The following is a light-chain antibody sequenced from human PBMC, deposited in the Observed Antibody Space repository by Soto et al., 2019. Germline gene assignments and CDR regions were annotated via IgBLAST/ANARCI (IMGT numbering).Light chain of an antibody. J-gene: IGLJ2*01. CDR2: DNN. CDR3: GTWDNSLSAGV. V-gene: IGLV1-51*01. CDR1: SSNIGNNY. Sequence: QSVLTQPPSVSAAPGQTVTISCSGSSSNIGNNYVSWYQQLPGTAPKLLIYDNNKRPSGIPDRFSASKSGTSATLGITGLQTGDEADYYCGTWDNSLSAGVFGGGTKVTVL.